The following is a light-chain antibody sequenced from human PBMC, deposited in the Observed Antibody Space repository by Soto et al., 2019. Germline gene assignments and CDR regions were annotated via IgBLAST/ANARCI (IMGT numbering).Light chain of an antibody. Sequence: QSALTQPPSASGSPGQSVTITCTGTSSDVGGYNYVAWYQQHPGKAPKFMIYEVSKRPSGVPDRFSGSKSGNTASLTVSGPQAEDEADYYCSSYAGSNNFVVFGGGTKVTVL. CDR3: SSYAGSNNFVV. V-gene: IGLV2-8*01. CDR2: EVS. CDR1: SSDVGGYNY. J-gene: IGLJ2*01.